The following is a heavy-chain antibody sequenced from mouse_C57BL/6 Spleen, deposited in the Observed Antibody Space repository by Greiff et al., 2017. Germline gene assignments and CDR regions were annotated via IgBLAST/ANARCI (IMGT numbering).Heavy chain of an antibody. CDR1: GFTFSSYG. V-gene: IGHV5-6*02. CDR2: ISSGGSYT. J-gene: IGHJ2*01. Sequence: DVMLVESGGDLVKPGGSLKLSCAASGFTFSSYGMSWVRQTPDKRLEWVATISSGGSYTYYPDSVKGRFTISRDNAKNTLYLQMSSLKSEDTAMYYCARPITGTYYFDYWGQGTTLTVSS. CDR3: ARPITGTYYFDY. D-gene: IGHD4-1*01.